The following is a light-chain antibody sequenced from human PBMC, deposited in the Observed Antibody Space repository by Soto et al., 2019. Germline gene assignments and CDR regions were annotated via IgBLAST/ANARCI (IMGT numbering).Light chain of an antibody. CDR2: DVS. CDR1: SSDVGGYNY. Sequence: QSVLTQPASVSGFPGQSITISCAGTSSDVGGYNYVSWCQQLPGKAPTLVIFDVSHRPSGVSDRFSGSRSGNTASLTISGLQADDEADYYCTSFTSASTPYVLGTGTKLTVL. CDR3: TSFTSASTPYV. V-gene: IGLV2-14*03. J-gene: IGLJ1*01.